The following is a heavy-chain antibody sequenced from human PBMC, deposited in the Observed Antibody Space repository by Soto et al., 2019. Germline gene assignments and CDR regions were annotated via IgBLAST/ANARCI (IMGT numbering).Heavy chain of an antibody. J-gene: IGHJ4*02. CDR2: INPSGGST. D-gene: IGHD2-15*01. CDR3: ASDSGGSCYYY. CDR1: GYTFTSYC. V-gene: IGHV1-46*03. Sequence: EASVKVSCKASGYTFTSYCMHWVRQAPGQGLEWMGIINPSGGSTSYAQKLQGRVTMTRDTSTSTVYMELSSLRSEDTAVYYCASDSGGSCYYYWGQGTLVTVSS.